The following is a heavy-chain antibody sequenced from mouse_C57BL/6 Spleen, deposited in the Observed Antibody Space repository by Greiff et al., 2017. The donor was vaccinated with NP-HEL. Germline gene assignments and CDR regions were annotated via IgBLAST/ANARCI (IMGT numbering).Heavy chain of an antibody. CDR2: IDPEPFCT. D-gene: IGHD2-4*01. CDR1: RSTRPSTS. V-gene: IGHV1-15*01. Sequence: VQLQQSGAELVRPAASVTLSCKGARSTRPSTSLHFLTPPPLHVLEWIGAIDPEPFCTAYNQKFKGKAILTADKSSSTAYMELRSLTSEDSAVYYCTIYYDYDYAMDYWGQGTSVTVSS. J-gene: IGHJ4*01. CDR3: TIYYDYDYAMDY.